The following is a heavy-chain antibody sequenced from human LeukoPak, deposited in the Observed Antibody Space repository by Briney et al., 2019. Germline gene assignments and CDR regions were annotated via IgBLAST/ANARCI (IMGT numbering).Heavy chain of an antibody. CDR2: IGVGGDT. Sequence: GGSLRLSCVASGFNFSKNDMHWVRQTTERGLEWVSAIGVGGDTYYADPVKGRFTISRENGKNSVYLQMNSLRAEDTAVYYCARVGDSRDGYNYAADFGYWGQGTLVTVSS. D-gene: IGHD5-24*01. V-gene: IGHV3-13*01. J-gene: IGHJ4*02. CDR3: ARVGDSRDGYNYAADFGY. CDR1: GFNFSKND.